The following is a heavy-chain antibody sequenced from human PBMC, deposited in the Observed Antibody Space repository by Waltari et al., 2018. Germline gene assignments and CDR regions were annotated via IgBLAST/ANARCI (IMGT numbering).Heavy chain of an antibody. Sequence: EVQLVESGGGLVKPGGSLRLSCAASGFTFSSYSMNWVRQAPGKGLEWVSSISSSSSYRNNADSVNGRCTISRDNAKNSLYLQMNSLRAEDTAVYYCAREKGGPPLAARGPGDNWFDPWGQGTLVTVSS. CDR2: ISSSSSYR. V-gene: IGHV3-21*01. CDR1: GFTFSSYS. J-gene: IGHJ5*02. D-gene: IGHD6-6*01. CDR3: AREKGGPPLAARGPGDNWFDP.